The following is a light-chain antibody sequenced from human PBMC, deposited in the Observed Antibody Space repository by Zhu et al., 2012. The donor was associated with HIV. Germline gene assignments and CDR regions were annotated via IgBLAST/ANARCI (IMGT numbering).Light chain of an antibody. J-gene: IGKJ1*01. CDR1: QSISDW. CDR2: KAS. CDR3: QQHRSYPWT. Sequence: DIQMTQSPSTLSASVGDRVTITCRASQSISDWLAWYQQKPGKAPNLLIYKASSLESGVPSRFSGSGSGTEFTLTISSLQPDDFATYYCQQHRSYPWTFGQGTKVEIK. V-gene: IGKV1-5*03.